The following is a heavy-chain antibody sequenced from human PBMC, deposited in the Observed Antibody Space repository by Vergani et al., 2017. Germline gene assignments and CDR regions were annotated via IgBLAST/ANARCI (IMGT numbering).Heavy chain of an antibody. Sequence: QVQLQQWGAGLLKPSETLSLTCAVYGGSFSGYYWSWIRQPPGKGLEWIGEINHSGSTNYNPSLKSRVTISVDTSKNQFSLKLSSVTAADTAVYYCARASIGGRSLGKSIVXVPAATRGGYYMDVWGKGTTVTVSS. CDR1: GGSFSGYY. J-gene: IGHJ6*03. D-gene: IGHD2-2*01. CDR3: ARASIGGRSLGKSIVXVPAATRGGYYMDV. V-gene: IGHV4-34*01. CDR2: INHSGST.